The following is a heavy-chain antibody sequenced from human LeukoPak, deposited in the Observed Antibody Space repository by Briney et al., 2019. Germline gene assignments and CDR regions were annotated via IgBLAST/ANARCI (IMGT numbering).Heavy chain of an antibody. J-gene: IGHJ4*02. V-gene: IGHV1-58*02. CDR1: GSTFTISA. CDR3: AGDLRAVAGSWY. CDR2: IAVGSGDT. D-gene: IGHD6-19*01. Sequence: SVKVSCKASGSTFTISAMQWVRQARGQRREWIGWIAVGSGDTNYAQKFLERVTITRDISTTTAHMELSGLSSEDTAVYYCAGDLRAVAGSWYWGQGTLVTVSS.